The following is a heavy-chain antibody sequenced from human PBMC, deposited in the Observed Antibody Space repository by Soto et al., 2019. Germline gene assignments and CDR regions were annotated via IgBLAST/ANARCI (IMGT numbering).Heavy chain of an antibody. CDR3: ARERQLGYCSSTSCYGYYYYYYMDV. CDR1: GGTFSGYY. Sequence: PSETLSLTCAVYGGTFSGYYWSWIRQLPAKGLKWIGEINHSGSTNYNPSLKSRVTISVDTSKNQFSLKLSSVTAADTAVYYCARERQLGYCSSTSCYGYYYYYYMDVWGKGTTVT. D-gene: IGHD2-2*01. V-gene: IGHV4-34*01. J-gene: IGHJ6*03. CDR2: INHSGST.